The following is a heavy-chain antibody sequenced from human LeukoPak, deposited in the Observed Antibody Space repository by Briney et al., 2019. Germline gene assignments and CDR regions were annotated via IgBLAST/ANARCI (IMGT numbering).Heavy chain of an antibody. D-gene: IGHD3-22*01. CDR2: INPSGGST. J-gene: IGHJ1*01. Sequence: ASVKVSCKASGYTFTSYYMHWVRQAPGQGLEWMGIINPSGGSTSYAQKFQGRVTMTRDTSTSTVYMELSSLRAEDTAVYYCATYSSLNRREFQFWGQGTLLTVSS. CDR1: GYTFTSYY. V-gene: IGHV1-46*01. CDR3: ATYSSLNRREFQF.